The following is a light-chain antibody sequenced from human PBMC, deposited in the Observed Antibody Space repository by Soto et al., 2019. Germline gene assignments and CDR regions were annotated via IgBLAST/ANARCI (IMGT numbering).Light chain of an antibody. CDR2: DAS. J-gene: IGKJ3*01. CDR3: HQAHSFPFA. Sequence: DIQMTQSPSAVSASVGDRVTITCRASQDINSRLAWYQQKPGKAPKLLISDASSLQSGVPSRFSGSGSGTAFSLTISSLHPEDFATYYCHQAHSFPFAFGPGTKVEIK. CDR1: QDINSR. V-gene: IGKV1-12*01.